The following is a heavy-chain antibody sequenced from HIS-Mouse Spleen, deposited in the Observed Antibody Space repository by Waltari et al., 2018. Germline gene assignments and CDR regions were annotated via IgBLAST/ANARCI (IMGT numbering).Heavy chain of an antibody. J-gene: IGHJ2*01. CDR3: AREIPYSSSWYDWYFDL. CDR1: GGSISSSSYY. CDR2: IYYSGGT. V-gene: IGHV4-39*07. D-gene: IGHD6-13*01. Sequence: QLQLQESGPGLVKPSETLSLTCTVSGGSISSSSYYWGWIRQPPGKGLEWIGSIYYSGGTCYNPSLKSRVTMSVDTSKNQFSLKLSSVTAADTAVYYCAREIPYSSSWYDWYFDLWGRGTLVTVSS.